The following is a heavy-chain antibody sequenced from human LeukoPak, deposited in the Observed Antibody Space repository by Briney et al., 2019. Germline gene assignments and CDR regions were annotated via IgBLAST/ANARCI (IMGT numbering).Heavy chain of an antibody. CDR1: GFTFSSYA. CDR2: ISPDGSNT. V-gene: IGHV3-64D*06. J-gene: IGHJ4*02. CDR3: VPKGTEGY. Sequence: GGSLRLSCSASGFTFSSYAMHWVRQAPGKGLEYVSAISPDGSNTYYAHSVKGRFSISRDNSKNTLYLQMSSLRPEDTAVYYCVPKGTEGYWGQGTLVTVSS.